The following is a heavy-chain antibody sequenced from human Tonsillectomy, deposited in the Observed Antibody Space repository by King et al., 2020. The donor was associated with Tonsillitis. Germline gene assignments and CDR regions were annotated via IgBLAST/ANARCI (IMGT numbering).Heavy chain of an antibody. CDR3: ARRHSGLLVAAPIRDAFDI. J-gene: IGHJ3*02. V-gene: IGHV2-5*02. Sequence: ITLQESGPTLVKPPETLTLTCTFSGFSLITSGVGVGWIRQPPGKALEWLALIYWDNDTRYSPSLKSRLTITKDTSRNKVVLTMTNMDPVDTATYFCARRHSGLLVAAPIRDAFDIWGQGTMVTVSS. CDR1: GFSLITSGVG. D-gene: IGHD5-12*01. CDR2: IYWDNDT.